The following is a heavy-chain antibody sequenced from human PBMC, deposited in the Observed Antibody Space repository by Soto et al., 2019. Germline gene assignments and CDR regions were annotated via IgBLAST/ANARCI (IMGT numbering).Heavy chain of an antibody. J-gene: IGHJ4*02. CDR2: IRYSVNT. CDR1: GGSISSADYY. CDR3: AGTSGTFYTPIDY. V-gene: IGHV4-30-4*08. D-gene: IGHD2-2*02. Sequence: QVRLRESGPGLMKPSQTLSLTCTVSGGSISSADYYWNWIRQPPGKGLEWIGYIRYSVNTYYSPSLESRISISVDTSKNQFSLKLSSVTAADTAVYYCAGTSGTFYTPIDYWGKGALVTVSS.